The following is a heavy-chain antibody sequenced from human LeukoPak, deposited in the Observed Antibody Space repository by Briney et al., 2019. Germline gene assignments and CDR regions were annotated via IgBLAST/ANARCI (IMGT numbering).Heavy chain of an antibody. J-gene: IGHJ4*02. D-gene: IGHD6-19*01. CDR2: IWYDGSTE. Sequence: GGSLRLSCAASGFTFSSYGMHWVRQAPGKGLEWVAVIWYDGSTEYYGDSVKGRFTISRDNSKNTLYLQMNSLRAEDTAVYYCARDRVAVSGHVGYWGQGTLVTVSA. V-gene: IGHV3-33*01. CDR3: ARDRVAVSGHVGY. CDR1: GFTFSSYG.